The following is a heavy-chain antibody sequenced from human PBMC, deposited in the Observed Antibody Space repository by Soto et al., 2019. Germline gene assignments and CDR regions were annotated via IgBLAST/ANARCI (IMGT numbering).Heavy chain of an antibody. D-gene: IGHD5-18*01. CDR1: GGSFSGYY. J-gene: IGHJ4*02. Sequence: SETLSLTCAVHGGSFSGYYWSWIRQPPGKGLEWIGEINHSGSTNYNPSLKSRVTISVDTSKNQFSLKLSSVTAADTAVYYCFRGRRDRAMDLEYWWQAILVTVA. CDR2: INHSGST. CDR3: FRGRRDRAMDLEY. V-gene: IGHV4-34*01.